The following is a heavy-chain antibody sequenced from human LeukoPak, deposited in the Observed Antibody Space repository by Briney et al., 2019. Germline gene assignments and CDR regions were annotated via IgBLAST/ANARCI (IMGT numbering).Heavy chain of an antibody. Sequence: QPGRSLRLSSAASGFTFSSYAMHWVRQAPGKGLEGVAVISYDGSNKYYADSVKGRFTISRDNSKNTLYLQMNSLRAEDTAVYYCARDNPVGATGPFDYWGQGTLVTVSS. V-gene: IGHV3-30-3*01. J-gene: IGHJ4*02. D-gene: IGHD1-26*01. CDR3: ARDNPVGATGPFDY. CDR2: ISYDGSNK. CDR1: GFTFSSYA.